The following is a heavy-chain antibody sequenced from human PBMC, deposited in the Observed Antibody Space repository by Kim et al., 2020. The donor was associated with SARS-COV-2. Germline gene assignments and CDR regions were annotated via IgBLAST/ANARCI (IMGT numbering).Heavy chain of an antibody. D-gene: IGHD1-7*01. CDR2: ISYDGSNK. V-gene: IGHV3-30*18. Sequence: GGSLRLSCAASGFTFSSYGMHWVRQAPGKGLEWVAVISYDGSNKYYADSVKGRFTISRDNSKNTLYLQMNSLRAEDTAVYYCAKDLGDNWNYFAVGDYWGQGTLVTVSS. CDR1: GFTFSSYG. J-gene: IGHJ4*02. CDR3: AKDLGDNWNYFAVGDY.